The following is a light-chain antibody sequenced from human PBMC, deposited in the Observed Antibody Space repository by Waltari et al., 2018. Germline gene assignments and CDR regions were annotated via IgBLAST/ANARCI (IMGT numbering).Light chain of an antibody. J-gene: IGLJ2*01. CDR3: AAWDDSLSGTGV. V-gene: IGLV1-47*01. CDR2: RNN. Sequence: QSVLTPPPSASGTPGQRVTISCSGSSSNIGTNYVYWYQQLPGTAPKLLIDRNNQRPSGVPARFSGSKSGTSASLAISGLRSEDEADYYCAAWDDSLSGTGVFGGGTKLTVL. CDR1: SSNIGTNY.